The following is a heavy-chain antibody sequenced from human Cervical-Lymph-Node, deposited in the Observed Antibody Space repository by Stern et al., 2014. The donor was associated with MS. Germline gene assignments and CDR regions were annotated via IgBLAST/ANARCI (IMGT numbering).Heavy chain of an antibody. Sequence: EVHLVESGGTLVQPGGSLRLSCSASGFTFGNYAMHWVRQAPGKGLDYVSAISPNGGGTYYADSVKGRFTISRDISKNTLYLEMSSLSPEDTAVYYCVKGSSSGWPRNNWFVPWGQGTLVTVAS. J-gene: IGHJ5*02. V-gene: IGHV3-64D*06. CDR3: VKGSSSGWPRNNWFVP. CDR1: GFTFGNYA. CDR2: ISPNGGGT. D-gene: IGHD6-19*01.